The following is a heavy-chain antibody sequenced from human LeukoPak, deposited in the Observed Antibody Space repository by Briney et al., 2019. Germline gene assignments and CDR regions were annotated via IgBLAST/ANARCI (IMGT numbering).Heavy chain of an antibody. V-gene: IGHV4-39*01. D-gene: IGHD3-22*01. CDR1: GGSISSSSYY. CDR2: IYYSGST. Sequence: QASETLSLTCTVSGGSISSSSYYWGWIRQPPGKGLEWIGSIYYSGSTYYNPSLKSRVTISVDTSKNQFSLKLSSVTAADTAVYYCARSPKSYYYDSSGPTDYWGQGTLVTVSS. J-gene: IGHJ4*02. CDR3: ARSPKSYYYDSSGPTDY.